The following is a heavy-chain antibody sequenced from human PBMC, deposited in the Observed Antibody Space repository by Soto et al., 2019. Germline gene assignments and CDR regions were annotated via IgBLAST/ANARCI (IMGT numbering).Heavy chain of an antibody. CDR2: VSYEGSV. CDR1: RDSVTSVNSY. V-gene: IGHV4-61*01. D-gene: IGHD1-20*01. J-gene: IGHJ5*02. Sequence: QVQLQESGPGLVKVSETLSLTCTVSRDSVTSVNSYWSWIRQPPGKGLEWIGYVSYEGSVNYEPSLKSRLTISLDAPKNQFSLHLTSVTAADTALYFCARGSAWPNNFFDPWGQGIRVIVSS. CDR3: ARGSAWPNNFFDP.